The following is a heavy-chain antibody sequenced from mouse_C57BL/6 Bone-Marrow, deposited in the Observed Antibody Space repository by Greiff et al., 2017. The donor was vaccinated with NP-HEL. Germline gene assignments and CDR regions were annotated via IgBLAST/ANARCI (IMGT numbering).Heavy chain of an antibody. CDR2: IYPGSGNT. Sequence: VKLMESGAELVRPGASVKLSCKASGYTFTDYYINWVKQRPGQGLEWIARIYPGSGNTYYNEKFKGKATLTAEKSSSTAYMQLSSLTSDDSAVYFCARTWLRYYYAMDYWGQGTSVTVSS. CDR1: GYTFTDYY. D-gene: IGHD2-2*01. CDR3: ARTWLRYYYAMDY. J-gene: IGHJ4*01. V-gene: IGHV1-76*01.